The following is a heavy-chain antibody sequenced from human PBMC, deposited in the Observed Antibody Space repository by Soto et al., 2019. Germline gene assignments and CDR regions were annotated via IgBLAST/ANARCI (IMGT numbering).Heavy chain of an antibody. CDR2: FDPEDGET. CDR3: ARNNQETYYGFWSGPARGWYYYMDV. J-gene: IGHJ6*03. Sequence: ASVKVSCKVSGYTLTELSIHWVRQAPGKGLEWMGGFDPEDGETFYAQQFQGRVTMTEDTSTDTAYMELSSLRSEDTAVYCRARNNQETYYGFWSGPARGWYYYMDVWGKGTTVTVSS. D-gene: IGHD3-3*01. V-gene: IGHV1-24*01. CDR1: GYTLTELS.